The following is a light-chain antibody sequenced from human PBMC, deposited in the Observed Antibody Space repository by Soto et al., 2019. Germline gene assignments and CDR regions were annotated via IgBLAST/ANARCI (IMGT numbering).Light chain of an antibody. Sequence: EIVMTQSPVTLSVSPGERATLSGRASQSVGTNLAWYQQKPGQAPGLLISGASTRATGIPDRFSGSGSGTEFTLTISSLQSEDFAIYYCQQYDDWPQLTFGGGTKLEIK. CDR1: QSVGTN. V-gene: IGKV3-15*01. J-gene: IGKJ4*01. CDR2: GAS. CDR3: QQYDDWPQLT.